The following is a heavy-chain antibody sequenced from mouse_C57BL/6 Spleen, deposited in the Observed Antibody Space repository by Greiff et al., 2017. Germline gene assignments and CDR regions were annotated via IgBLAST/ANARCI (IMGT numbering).Heavy chain of an antibody. CDR1: GYTFTGYW. CDR2: ILPGSGST. D-gene: IGHD1-1*01. V-gene: IGHV1-9*01. J-gene: IGHJ1*03. Sequence: QVQLQQSGAELMKPGASVKLSCKATGYTFTGYWIEWVKQRPGHGLEWIGEILPGSGSTNYNEKFKGKATFTADTSSNTAYMQLSSLTTEDSAIYYCARYGPYYGSSYWYFDVWGTGTTVTVSS. CDR3: ARYGPYYGSSYWYFDV.